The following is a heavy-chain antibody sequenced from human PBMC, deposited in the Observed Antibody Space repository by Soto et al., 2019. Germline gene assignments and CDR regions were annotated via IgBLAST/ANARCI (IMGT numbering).Heavy chain of an antibody. Sequence: QVQLVQSGAEVKKPGASVKVSCKASGYTFTSYGISWVRQAPGQGLEWMGWISAYNGNTNYAQKLQGIVTITTDTSTSTAYVELRSLRSDDTAVYYCARLYSYGPRGCYFDYWGQGTLVTVSS. CDR2: ISAYNGNT. CDR3: ARLYSYGPRGCYFDY. J-gene: IGHJ4*02. V-gene: IGHV1-18*04. D-gene: IGHD5-18*01. CDR1: GYTFTSYG.